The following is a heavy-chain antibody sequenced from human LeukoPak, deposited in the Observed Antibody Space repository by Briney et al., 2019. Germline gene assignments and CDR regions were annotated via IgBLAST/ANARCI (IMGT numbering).Heavy chain of an antibody. D-gene: IGHD5-24*01. V-gene: IGHV1-8*02. CDR1: GYTFTDND. Sequence: GASVKVSCKASGYTFTDNDITWVRQAAGQGPEWMGWVNPGSGNTGYAQKFQGRVTMTSNPSISTAYMELSSLRSEDTAVYYCARAIGGNVTIRFKRRWFDPWGQGTLVSVSS. CDR3: ARAIGGNVTIRFKRRWFDP. J-gene: IGHJ5*02. CDR2: VNPGSGNT.